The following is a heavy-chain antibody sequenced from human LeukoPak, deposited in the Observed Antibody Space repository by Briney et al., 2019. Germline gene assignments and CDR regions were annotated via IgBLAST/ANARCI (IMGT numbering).Heavy chain of an antibody. Sequence: PSETLSLTCTVSGGSISSSSYYWGWIRQPPGKGLEWIGSIYYSGSTYYNPSLKSRVTISVDTSKNQLSLKLSSVTAADTAVYYCARGAYSSSSRAWFDPWGQGTLVTVSS. V-gene: IGHV4-39*01. CDR3: ARGAYSSSSRAWFDP. CDR1: GGSISSSSYY. J-gene: IGHJ5*02. CDR2: IYYSGST. D-gene: IGHD6-6*01.